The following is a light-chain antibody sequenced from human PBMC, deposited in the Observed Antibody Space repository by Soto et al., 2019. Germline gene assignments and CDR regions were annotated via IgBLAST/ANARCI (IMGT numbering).Light chain of an antibody. CDR1: SSNIGAGYE. CDR3: QSYDSSLSGYV. V-gene: IGLV1-40*01. Sequence: QSVLTQPPSVSEAPGQRVTISCTGSSSNIGAGYEAHWYQQVPGTAPKLLIYENNNRPSGVPDRFSGPKSGTSASLAITGRQAEDEAEYYCQSYDSSLSGYVFGPGTKLTVL. CDR2: ENN. J-gene: IGLJ1*01.